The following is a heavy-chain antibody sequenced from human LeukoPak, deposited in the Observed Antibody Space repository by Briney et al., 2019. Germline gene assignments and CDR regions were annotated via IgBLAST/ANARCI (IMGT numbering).Heavy chain of an antibody. CDR1: GFTFNSYS. D-gene: IGHD3-22*01. Sequence: GGSLRLSCAASGFTFNSYSMNWVRQAPGKGLEWVSYISTTSSGTIYYADSVKGRFSISRDNAKNSLYLQMNSLRAEDTAVYYCARDWGAYYHFFDYWGQGTLVTVSS. CDR2: ISTTSSGTI. V-gene: IGHV3-48*04. J-gene: IGHJ4*02. CDR3: ARDWGAYYHFFDY.